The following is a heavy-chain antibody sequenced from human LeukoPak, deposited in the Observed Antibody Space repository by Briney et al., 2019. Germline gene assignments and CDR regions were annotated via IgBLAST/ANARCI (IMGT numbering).Heavy chain of an antibody. CDR2: IRYDGSDK. V-gene: IGHV3-30*02. CDR3: ARDSLRQLVRTSCHLDY. D-gene: IGHD6-6*01. J-gene: IGHJ4*02. Sequence: PGGSLRLSCAASGFFFRTYGIHWVRQAPGKGLEWVSSIRYDGSDKYYVDSVRGRFTISRDNSRNTLYLQMNSLRPENTGIYYCARDSLRQLVRTSCHLDYWGQGTVVTVSS. CDR1: GFFFRTYG.